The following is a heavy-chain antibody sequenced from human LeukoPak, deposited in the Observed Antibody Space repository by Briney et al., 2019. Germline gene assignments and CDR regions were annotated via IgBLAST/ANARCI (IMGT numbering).Heavy chain of an antibody. J-gene: IGHJ4*02. CDR3: ARELSNYDYVWGSYRYSYYFDY. CDR1: GYTFTGYY. CDR2: INPNSGGT. D-gene: IGHD3-16*02. V-gene: IGHV1-2*02. Sequence: ASVKVSCKASGYTFTGYYMHWVRQAPGQGLEWMGWINPNSGGTNYAQKFQGRVTMTRDTSISTAYVELSRLRSDDTAVYYCARELSNYDYVWGSYRYSYYFDYWGQGTLVTVSS.